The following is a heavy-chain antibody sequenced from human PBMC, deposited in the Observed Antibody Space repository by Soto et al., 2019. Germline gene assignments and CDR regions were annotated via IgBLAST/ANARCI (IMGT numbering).Heavy chain of an antibody. Sequence: EVQLVEFGGGLVKPGGSLSLSCAASGFTFNNACLSWVRQAPGKGLVWVGGIKSRADGDTTDYAATMKGRFAISRDDSTNILSLQMNSLTTEDTAGYYFTTGLEQEMVVFDYWGQGTLLTVSS. D-gene: IGHD2-15*01. CDR2: IKSRADGDTT. CDR3: TTGLEQEMVVFDY. V-gene: IGHV3-15*01. CDR1: GFTFNNAC. J-gene: IGHJ4*02.